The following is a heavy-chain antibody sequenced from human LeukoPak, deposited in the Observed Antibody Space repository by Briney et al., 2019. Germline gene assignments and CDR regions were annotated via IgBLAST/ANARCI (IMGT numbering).Heavy chain of an antibody. Sequence: GASVNVSCKASGGTFISYAISWVRQAPGQGHEWMGRIIPILGIANYAQKFQGRVTITTDKSTSTAYMELSSLRSEDTAVYYCARGKYDLDYWGQGTLVTVSS. CDR2: IIPILGIA. J-gene: IGHJ4*02. CDR1: GGTFISYA. CDR3: ARGKYDLDY. D-gene: IGHD3-3*01. V-gene: IGHV1-69*04.